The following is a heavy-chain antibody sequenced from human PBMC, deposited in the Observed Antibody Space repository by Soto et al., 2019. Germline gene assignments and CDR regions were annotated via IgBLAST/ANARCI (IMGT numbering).Heavy chain of an antibody. CDR2: INHSGST. V-gene: IGHV4-34*01. CDR1: GGSFSGYY. CDR3: ARGPKTEVADTQGAVYWLDP. Sequence: SETLSLTCAVYGGSFSGYYWSWIRQPPGKGLEWIGEINHSGSTNYNPSLKSRVTISVDTSKNQFSLKLSSVTAADTAVYYCARGPKTEVADTQGAVYWLDPWGQGTLVTVSS. D-gene: IGHD2-15*01. J-gene: IGHJ5*02.